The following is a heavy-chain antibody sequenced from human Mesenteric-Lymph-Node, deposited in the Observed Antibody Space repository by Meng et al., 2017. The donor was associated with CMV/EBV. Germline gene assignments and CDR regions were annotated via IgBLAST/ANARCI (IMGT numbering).Heavy chain of an antibody. V-gene: IGHV1-18*01. D-gene: IGHD3-3*01. CDR2: ISPYNGNT. CDR1: GYTFTRYG. Sequence: ASVKVSCKASGYTFTRYGITWVRQAPGQGLEWMGWISPYNGNTRYTQRLQGRVTMTTDTSTSIAYMELRSLRSDDTAVYYCARERLFGHTFDIWGQGTMVTVSS. CDR3: ARERLFGHTFDI. J-gene: IGHJ3*02.